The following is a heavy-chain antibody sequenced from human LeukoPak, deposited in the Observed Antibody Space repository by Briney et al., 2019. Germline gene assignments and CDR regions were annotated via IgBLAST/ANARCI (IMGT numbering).Heavy chain of an antibody. CDR3: ARSRDGSLDY. J-gene: IGHJ4*02. D-gene: IGHD5-24*01. CDR1: GFTVSTNY. CDR2: LYSGGGT. V-gene: IGHV3-53*01. Sequence: PGGSLRLSCAASGFTVSTNYMSWVRQAPGKGLEWVSILYSGGGTYHADSVRGRFTISRDNSKNTLYLQMNSLRADDTAVYYCARSRDGSLDYWGQGTLVTVS.